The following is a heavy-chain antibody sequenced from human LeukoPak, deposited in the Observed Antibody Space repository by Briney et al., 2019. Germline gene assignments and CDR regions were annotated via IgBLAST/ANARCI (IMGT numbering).Heavy chain of an antibody. Sequence: ASVKVSCKSSGYTFTSYYMHWVRQAPGQGLEWMGIINPSGGSTSYAQKFQGRVTMTRDTSTSTVYMELSSLRSEDTAVYCCASQPAAGTHWFDPWGQGTLVTVSS. D-gene: IGHD6-13*01. J-gene: IGHJ5*02. V-gene: IGHV1-46*01. CDR3: ASQPAAGTHWFDP. CDR2: INPSGGST. CDR1: GYTFTSYY.